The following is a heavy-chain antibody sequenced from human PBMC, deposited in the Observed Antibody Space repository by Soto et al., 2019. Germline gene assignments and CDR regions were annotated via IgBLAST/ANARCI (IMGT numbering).Heavy chain of an antibody. Sequence: VQLVESGGGLVQPGGSLRLSCAGSGFIFSNYWMHWVRQAPGKGLEWVSRIDHDGPTDYADSVRGRFTISRDNAESTLYLQMNSLRPEDTAVYYWVRDSHGDYWGQGTLVTVSS. CDR2: IDHDGPT. CDR1: GFIFSNYW. V-gene: IGHV3-74*01. J-gene: IGHJ4*02. CDR3: VRDSHGDY.